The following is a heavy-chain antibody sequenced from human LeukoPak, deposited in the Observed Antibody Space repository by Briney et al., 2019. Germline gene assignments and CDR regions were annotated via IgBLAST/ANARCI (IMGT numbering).Heavy chain of an antibody. Sequence: ASVKVSCKASGYTFTGYYMHWVRQAPGQGLEWMGWINPNSGGTNYAQKFQGRVTMTGDTSISTAYMELSRLRSDDTAVYYCARDRILAYCGGDCLYYFDYWGQGTLVTVSS. CDR1: GYTFTGYY. CDR2: INPNSGGT. V-gene: IGHV1-2*02. J-gene: IGHJ4*02. D-gene: IGHD2-21*02. CDR3: ARDRILAYCGGDCLYYFDY.